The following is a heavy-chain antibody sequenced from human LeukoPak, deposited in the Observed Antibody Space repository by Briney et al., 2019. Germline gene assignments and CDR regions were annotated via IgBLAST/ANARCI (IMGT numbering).Heavy chain of an antibody. CDR3: AKERRITMIVVVITGYFDY. CDR1: GFTFSSYA. V-gene: IGHV3-30-3*01. Sequence: GGSLRLSRAASGFTFSSYAMHWVRQAPGKGLEWVAVISYDGSNKYYADSVKGRFTISRDNSKNTLYLQMNSLRAEDTAVYYCAKERRITMIVVVITGYFDYWGQGTLVTVSS. D-gene: IGHD3-22*01. J-gene: IGHJ4*02. CDR2: ISYDGSNK.